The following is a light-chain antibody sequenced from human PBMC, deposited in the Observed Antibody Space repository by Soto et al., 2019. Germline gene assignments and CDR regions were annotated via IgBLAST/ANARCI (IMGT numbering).Light chain of an antibody. CDR1: SSDVGGYNF. J-gene: IGLJ1*01. CDR2: DVT. Sequence: QSALTQPASVSGSPGQSITISCTGTSSDVGGYNFVSWYQQHPGKAPKLMIYDVTHRPSGVSNRFSGSKSGNTASLTISGIQAEEEADYYCISYSSSTSPYVLGTGTKGTVL. CDR3: ISYSSSTSPYV. V-gene: IGLV2-14*01.